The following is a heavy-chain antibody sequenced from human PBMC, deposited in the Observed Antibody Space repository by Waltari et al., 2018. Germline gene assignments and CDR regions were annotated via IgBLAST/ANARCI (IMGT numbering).Heavy chain of an antibody. CDR3: ARDRGRGLYLDT. Sequence: QLQLQESGPGLVKPSGTPSLSCAVSGDSVTSTYWWSWVRQSPQKGLEWVGQVHGSGRTNYNPSFASRLTMSLDTSNNQFSLKVTSATAADTAVYYCARDRGRGLYLDTWGPGTLVTVSP. D-gene: IGHD2-15*01. J-gene: IGHJ5*02. V-gene: IGHV4-4*02. CDR1: GDSVTSTYW. CDR2: VHGSGRT.